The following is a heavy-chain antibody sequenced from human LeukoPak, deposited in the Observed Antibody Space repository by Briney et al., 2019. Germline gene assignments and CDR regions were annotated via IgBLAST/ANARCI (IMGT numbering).Heavy chain of an antibody. CDR2: IYYSGRT. V-gene: IGHV4-59*08. CDR3: ARHYDFWSGYYEFDY. Sequence: SETLSLTCTVSGXSVSSYYGSWIRQPPGKGLEWIGYIYYSGRTNYNPSLKSRVIISVDTSKNQFSLKLSSVTAADTAVYYCARHYDFWSGYYEFDYWGQGALVTVSS. D-gene: IGHD3-3*01. CDR1: GXSVSSYY. J-gene: IGHJ4*02.